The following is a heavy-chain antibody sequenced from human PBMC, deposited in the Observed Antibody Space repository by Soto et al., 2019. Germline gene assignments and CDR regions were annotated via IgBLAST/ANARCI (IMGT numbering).Heavy chain of an antibody. J-gene: IGHJ6*02. CDR3: AREPLVGATLYHYYGMDV. CDR1: GYTFTGYY. Sequence: ASVKVSCKASGYTFTGYYMHWVRQAPGQGLEWMGWINPNSGGTNYAQKFQGRVTMTRDTSISTAYMELSRLRSDDTAVYYCAREPLVGATLYHYYGMDVWGQGTTVTVSS. D-gene: IGHD1-26*01. V-gene: IGHV1-2*02. CDR2: INPNSGGT.